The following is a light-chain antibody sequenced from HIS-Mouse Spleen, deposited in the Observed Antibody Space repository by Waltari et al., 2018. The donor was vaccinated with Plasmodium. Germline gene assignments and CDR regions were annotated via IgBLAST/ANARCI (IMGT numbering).Light chain of an antibody. J-gene: IGKJ4*01. CDR2: DAS. Sequence: EIVLTQSQATLSLSPGERATLPCRASQSVSSYLAWYQQKPGQAPRLLIYDASNRATGIPARFSGSGSGTDFTLTISSLEPEDFAVYYCQQRSNWPRVLTFGGGTKVEIK. CDR1: QSVSSY. V-gene: IGKV3-11*01. CDR3: QQRSNWPRVLT.